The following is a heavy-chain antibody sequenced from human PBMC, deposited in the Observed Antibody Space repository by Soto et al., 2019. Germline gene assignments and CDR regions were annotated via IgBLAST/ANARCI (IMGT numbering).Heavy chain of an antibody. J-gene: IGHJ5*02. V-gene: IGHV1-3*01. CDR1: GYTFTSYA. CDR2: INAGNGNT. D-gene: IGHD2-2*01. Sequence: ASVKVSCKASGYTFTSYAMHWVRQAPGQRLEWMGWINAGNGNTKYSQKFQGRVTITRDTSASTAYMELSSLRSEDTAVYYCARESHCSSTSCYFGWFDPWGQGTLVTVSS. CDR3: ARESHCSSTSCYFGWFDP.